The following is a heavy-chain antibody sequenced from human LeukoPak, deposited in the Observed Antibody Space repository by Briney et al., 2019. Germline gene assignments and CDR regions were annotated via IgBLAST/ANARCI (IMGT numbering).Heavy chain of an antibody. D-gene: IGHD4/OR15-4a*01. J-gene: IGHJ4*02. CDR3: ARSYGAYASRPFDY. CDR2: IYYSGTT. CDR1: GDSINSRSYY. Sequence: PSETLSLTCTVSGDSINSRSYYWAWIRQPPGKGLEWIGNIYYSGTTWYKASLKSRVTISIATAKNQFSLRLSSVTAADTAVYFCARSYGAYASRPFDYWGQGTLVTVSS. V-gene: IGHV4-39*07.